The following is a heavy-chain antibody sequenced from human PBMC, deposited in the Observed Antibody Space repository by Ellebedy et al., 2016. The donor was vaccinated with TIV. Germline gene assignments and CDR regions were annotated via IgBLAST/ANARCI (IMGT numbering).Heavy chain of an antibody. CDR3: ARGAHSTFDAFDI. CDR2: IFYSGST. V-gene: IGHV4-39*07. D-gene: IGHD6-13*01. Sequence: MPSETLSLTCNVSGGSISSGTYYWVWIRQPPGKGLEWIGSIFYSGSTNYNPSLKSRVTITSDTSKNQFSLTLTSVTAADTAMYSCARGAHSTFDAFDIWGQGTMVTVSS. CDR1: GGSISSGTYY. J-gene: IGHJ3*02.